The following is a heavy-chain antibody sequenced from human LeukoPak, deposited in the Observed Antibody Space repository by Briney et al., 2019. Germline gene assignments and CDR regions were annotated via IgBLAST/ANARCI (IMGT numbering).Heavy chain of an antibody. CDR1: GGSFSGYY. V-gene: IGHV4-34*01. CDR2: INHSGST. D-gene: IGHD3-10*01. J-gene: IGHJ4*02. CDR3: ARFRVRGVSDY. Sequence: SETLSLTCAVSGGSFSGYYWSWIRQPPGKGLEWIGEINHSGSTNYNPSLKSRVNISVETSKNQFSLKLSSVTAADTAVYYCARFRVRGVSDYWGQGTLVTVSS.